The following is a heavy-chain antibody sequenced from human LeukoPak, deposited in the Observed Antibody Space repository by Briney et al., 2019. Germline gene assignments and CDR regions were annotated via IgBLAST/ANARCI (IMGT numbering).Heavy chain of an antibody. V-gene: IGHV3-33*01. CDR3: ARRTNSWPNFDY. D-gene: IGHD6-13*01. CDR2: IWYDGSNK. CDR1: GFTFSSYG. Sequence: GGSLRLSCAASGFTFSSYGMHWVRQAPGKGLEWVAVIWYDGSNKYYADSVKGRFTISRDNSKNTLYLQMNSLRAEDTAVYYCARRTNSWPNFDYWGQGTLVTVSS. J-gene: IGHJ4*02.